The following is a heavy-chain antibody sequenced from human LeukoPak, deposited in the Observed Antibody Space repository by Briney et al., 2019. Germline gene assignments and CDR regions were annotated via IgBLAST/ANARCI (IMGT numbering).Heavy chain of an antibody. Sequence: GGSLRLSCAASGFTFSSYAMSWVRQAPGKGLEWVGRIKSKTDGGTTDYAAPVKGRFTISRDDSKNTLYLQMNSLKTEDTAVYYCTTNYDFWSGYYFDYWGQGTLVTVSS. CDR1: GFTFSSYA. D-gene: IGHD3-3*01. V-gene: IGHV3-15*01. CDR2: IKSKTDGGTT. J-gene: IGHJ4*02. CDR3: TTNYDFWSGYYFDY.